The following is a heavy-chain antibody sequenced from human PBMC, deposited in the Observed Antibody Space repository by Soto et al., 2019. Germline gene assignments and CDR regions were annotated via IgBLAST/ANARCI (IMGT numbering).Heavy chain of an antibody. CDR3: ARDRWGGGRDMDV. V-gene: IGHV3-74*01. J-gene: IGHJ6*02. CDR1: GFTFSTYW. CDR2: INSDGSST. Sequence: EVQLVESGGGLVQPGGSLRLSCAASGFTFSTYWIHWIRQAPGKGLVWVSRINSDGSSTNYADSVKGRFTISRDNAKNTLCLQMNSLRAEDTAVYYCARDRWGGGRDMDVWGQGTTVTVSS. D-gene: IGHD3-10*01.